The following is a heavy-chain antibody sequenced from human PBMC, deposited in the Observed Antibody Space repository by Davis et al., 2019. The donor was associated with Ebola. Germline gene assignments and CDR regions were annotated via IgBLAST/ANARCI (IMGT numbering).Heavy chain of an antibody. D-gene: IGHD2-15*01. Sequence: GSLRLSCAVYGGSFSGYYWGWIRQPPGKGLEWIGSIYYSGSTYYNPSLKSRVTISVDTSKNQFSLKLSSVTAADTAVYYCARGVGSGPMFDPWGQGTLVTVSS. CDR1: GGSFSGYY. V-gene: IGHV4-34*01. CDR3: ARGVGSGPMFDP. CDR2: IYYSGST. J-gene: IGHJ5*02.